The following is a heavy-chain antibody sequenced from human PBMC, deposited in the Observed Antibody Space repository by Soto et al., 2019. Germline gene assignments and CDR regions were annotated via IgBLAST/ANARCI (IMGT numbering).Heavy chain of an antibody. V-gene: IGHV1-2*06. D-gene: IGHD1-26*01. Sequence: QVQLVQSGAEVKKPGASVKVSCKASGYTFIGYYIHWVRQAPGQGLEWMGRINPRRGDTTYAQKFQGRLTMTRDPSISTPYMELSSLRSDDTAVYYCGRDGVGATPLGWFDPWGQGSLVTVSS. CDR1: GYTFIGYY. J-gene: IGHJ5*02. CDR3: GRDGVGATPLGWFDP. CDR2: INPRRGDT.